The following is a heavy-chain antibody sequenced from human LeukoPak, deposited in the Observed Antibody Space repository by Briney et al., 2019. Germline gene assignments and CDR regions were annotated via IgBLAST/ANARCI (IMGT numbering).Heavy chain of an antibody. V-gene: IGHV3-30*04. J-gene: IGHJ3*02. D-gene: IGHD3-22*01. CDR2: ISYDGSNK. Sequence: PGGSLRLSCAASGFTFSSYAMHWVRQAPGKGLEWVAVISYDGSNKYYADSVKGRFTISRDNSKNTLYLQMNSLRAEDTAVYYCARDIQGYYDSSDAFDIWGQGTMVTVSS. CDR1: GFTFSSYA. CDR3: ARDIQGYYDSSDAFDI.